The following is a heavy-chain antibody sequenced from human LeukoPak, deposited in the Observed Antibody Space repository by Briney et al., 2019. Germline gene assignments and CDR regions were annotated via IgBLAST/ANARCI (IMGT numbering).Heavy chain of an antibody. J-gene: IGHJ6*03. Sequence: GGSLRLSCAASGFTFSSHWMHWVRQAPGKGLVWVSRINSDGSSTSYADSVKGRFTISRDKAKNTLYLQMNSLRAEDTAVYYCARDPSSSWYYYYYYMDVWGKGTTVTISS. D-gene: IGHD6-13*01. V-gene: IGHV3-74*01. CDR3: ARDPSSSWYYYYYYMDV. CDR2: INSDGSST. CDR1: GFTFSSHW.